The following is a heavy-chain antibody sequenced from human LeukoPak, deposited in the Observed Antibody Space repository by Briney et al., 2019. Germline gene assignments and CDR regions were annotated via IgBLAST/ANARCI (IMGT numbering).Heavy chain of an antibody. V-gene: IGHV1-2*06. CDR2: ISPNSGGT. CDR3: ARDRIGGGYSSSWVEGNWFDP. CDR1: GYTFTGYY. J-gene: IGHJ5*02. Sequence: ASVKVSCKASGYTFTGYYMHWVRQAPGQGLEWMGRISPNSGGTNYAQKFQGRVTMTRDTSISTAYMELSRLRSDDTAVYYCARDRIGGGYSSSWVEGNWFDPWGQGTLVTVSS. D-gene: IGHD6-13*01.